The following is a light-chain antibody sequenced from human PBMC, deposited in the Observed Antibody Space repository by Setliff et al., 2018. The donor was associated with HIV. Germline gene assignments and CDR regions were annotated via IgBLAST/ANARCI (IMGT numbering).Light chain of an antibody. CDR3: GSYTSGNKFI. CDR1: SGDVGGHKY. Sequence: QSALTQPASVSGSPGQSITISCTGTSGDVGGHKYVSWYQQIPGKVPKLVIYEINNRPSGVSSRFSGSKSASTASLTISGLQPEDEAYYYCGSYTSGNKFIFGGGTKVTV. CDR2: EIN. V-gene: IGLV2-14*01. J-gene: IGLJ2*01.